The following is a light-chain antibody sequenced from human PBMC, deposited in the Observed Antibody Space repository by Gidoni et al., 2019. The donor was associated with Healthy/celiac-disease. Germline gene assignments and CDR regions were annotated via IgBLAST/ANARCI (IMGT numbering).Light chain of an antibody. V-gene: IGLV1-51*01. CDR3: GTWDSSLNTWV. Sequence: SVLTQPPSVSAAPGQKVTISCSGSSSNLGNDYVSWYQQLPGTAPKLLIYDNNKRPSGIPDRFSGSKSGTSATLGITGLQTGDEADYYCGTWDSSLNTWVFGGGTKLTVL. CDR2: DNN. J-gene: IGLJ3*02. CDR1: SSNLGNDY.